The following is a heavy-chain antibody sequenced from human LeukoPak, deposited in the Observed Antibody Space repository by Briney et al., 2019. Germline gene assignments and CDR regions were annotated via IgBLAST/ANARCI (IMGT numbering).Heavy chain of an antibody. J-gene: IGHJ4*02. D-gene: IGHD3/OR15-3a*01. Sequence: SETLSLTCTVSGGSISSSSYYWGWIRQPPGKGLEWIGTIYYSGSTYYNSSLKSRVTISVDTSKNQFSLKLSSVTAADTAVYYCARVGLDWGSIDYWGQGTLVTVSS. CDR2: IYYSGST. V-gene: IGHV4-39*07. CDR3: ARVGLDWGSIDY. CDR1: GGSISSSSYY.